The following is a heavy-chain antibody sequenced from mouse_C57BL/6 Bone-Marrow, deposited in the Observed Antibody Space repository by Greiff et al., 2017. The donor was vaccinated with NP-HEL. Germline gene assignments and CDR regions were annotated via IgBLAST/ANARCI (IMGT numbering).Heavy chain of an antibody. CDR1: GYTFTSYW. Sequence: QVHVKQPGAELVKPGASVKLSCKASGYTFTSYWMQWVKQRPGQGLEWIGEIDPSDSYTNYNQKFKGKATLTVDTSSSTAYMQLSSLTSEDSAVYYCARRFFYYAMDYWGQGTSVTVSS. CDR2: IDPSDSYT. CDR3: ARRFFYYAMDY. J-gene: IGHJ4*01. V-gene: IGHV1-50*01.